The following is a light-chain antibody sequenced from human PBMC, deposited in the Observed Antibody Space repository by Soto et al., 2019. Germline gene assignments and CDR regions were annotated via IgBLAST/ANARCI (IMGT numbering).Light chain of an antibody. Sequence: IVLTQSPCSLSLSPGERATLSCRSRQSVSSRYLAWYQQKPGQAPRLLIYDASNRATGIPARFSGSGSGTDFTLTISSLEPEDFAVYYCQQRSNWPPLTLGGGTKVDIK. CDR2: DAS. CDR1: QSVSSRY. CDR3: QQRSNWPPLT. V-gene: IGKV3-11*01. J-gene: IGKJ4*01.